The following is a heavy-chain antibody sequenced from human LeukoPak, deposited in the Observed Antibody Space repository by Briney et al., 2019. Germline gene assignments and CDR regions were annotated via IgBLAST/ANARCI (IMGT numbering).Heavy chain of an antibody. J-gene: IGHJ6*03. Sequence: PSETLSLTCAVSGYSISSGYYWGWIRQPPGKGLEWIGSIYHSGSTYYNPSLKSRVTISVDTSKNQFSLKLSSVTAADTAVYYCARRYYDSSGYYYYCYMDVWGKGTTVTVSS. CDR2: IYHSGST. CDR3: ARRYYDSSGYYYYCYMDV. CDR1: GYSISSGYY. V-gene: IGHV4-38-2*01. D-gene: IGHD3-22*01.